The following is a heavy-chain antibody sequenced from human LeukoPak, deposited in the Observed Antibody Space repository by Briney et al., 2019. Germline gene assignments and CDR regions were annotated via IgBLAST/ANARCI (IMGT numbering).Heavy chain of an antibody. CDR2: IKQDGSEK. CDR3: ARVLGSYYDFWSGYYREDY. J-gene: IGHJ4*02. D-gene: IGHD3-3*01. CDR1: GFTFSSYA. V-gene: IGHV3-7*01. Sequence: GGSLRLSCAASGFTFSSYAMSWVRQAPGKGLEWVANIKQDGSEKYYVDSVKGRFTISGDNAKNSLYLQMNSLRAEDTAVYYCARVLGSYYDFWSGYYREDYWGQGTLVTVSS.